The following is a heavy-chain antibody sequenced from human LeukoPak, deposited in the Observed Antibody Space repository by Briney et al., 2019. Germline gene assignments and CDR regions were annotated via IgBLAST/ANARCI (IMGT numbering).Heavy chain of an antibody. CDR1: GGSISSYY. D-gene: IGHD6-19*01. CDR3: AREYNSSGWYPNWFDP. J-gene: IGHJ5*02. Sequence: SETLSLTCTVSGGSISSYYWGWIRQPPGKGLEWIGYIYYSGSTNYNPSLKSRVTISVDTSKNQFSLQLNSVTPEDTAVYYCAREYNSSGWYPNWFDPWGQGTLVTVSS. CDR2: IYYSGST. V-gene: IGHV4-59*12.